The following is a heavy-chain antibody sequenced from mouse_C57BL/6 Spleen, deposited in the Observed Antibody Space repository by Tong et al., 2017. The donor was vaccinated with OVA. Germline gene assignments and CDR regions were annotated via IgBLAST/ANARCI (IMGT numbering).Heavy chain of an antibody. CDR3: EIDGNDGSCFAY. J-gene: IGHJ3*01. CDR2: ILPGSGST. V-gene: IGHV1-9*01. Sequence: VQLQESGPELVKPGASVKISCKASGYTFSSYWIEWVKQRPGHGLEWIGEILPGSGSTNYNEKFKGKATFTADTSSNTAYMQLSSLTSEDSAVYYCEIDGNDGSCFAYGGQGTLITVAA. CDR1: GYTFSSYW. D-gene: IGHD2-2*01.